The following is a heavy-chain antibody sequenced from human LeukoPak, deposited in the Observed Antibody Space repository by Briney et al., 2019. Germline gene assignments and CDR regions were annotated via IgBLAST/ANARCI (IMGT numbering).Heavy chain of an antibody. D-gene: IGHD1-26*01. CDR2: IYPGDSGP. J-gene: IGHJ3*01. V-gene: IGHV5-51*01. CDR3: GMSGDRVPLQDDVFDV. Sequence: GASLKISCKVSGYSFTSYCIGWVRQMPGKGLEWMGIIYPGDSGPTYSPSFQGQVTISVDKSINTAYLQWSSLQASDTAVYYCGMSGDRVPLQDDVFDVWGQGTMVTVST. CDR1: GYSFTSYC.